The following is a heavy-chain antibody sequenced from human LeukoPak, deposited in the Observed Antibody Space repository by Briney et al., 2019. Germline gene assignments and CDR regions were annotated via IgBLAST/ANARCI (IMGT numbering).Heavy chain of an antibody. J-gene: IGHJ4*02. Sequence: SETLSLTCNVSSASINGDYWSWIRQPPRRGLQWVGYVYYRGSTNYNPSLESRLTISVDASKNQFSLKLRSVTTADSAIYYCGHTYGGLFDYRGQGILVTVSS. CDR3: GHTYGGLFDY. D-gene: IGHD5-18*01. CDR2: VYYRGST. V-gene: IGHV4-59*01. CDR1: SASINGDY.